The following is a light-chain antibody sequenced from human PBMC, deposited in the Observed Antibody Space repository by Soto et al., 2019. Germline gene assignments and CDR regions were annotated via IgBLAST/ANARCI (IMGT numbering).Light chain of an antibody. V-gene: IGLV2-14*01. J-gene: IGLJ1*01. Sequence: QSALTQPASVSGSPGQSITISCAGTSSDVGGYNYVSWYQQHPGKAPKLMIYEVSNRPSGVSNSFSGSKSGNTASLTISGLQAEDEADYYCSSYPDSSNYVFGTGTKLTVL. CDR1: SSDVGGYNY. CDR2: EVS. CDR3: SSYPDSSNYV.